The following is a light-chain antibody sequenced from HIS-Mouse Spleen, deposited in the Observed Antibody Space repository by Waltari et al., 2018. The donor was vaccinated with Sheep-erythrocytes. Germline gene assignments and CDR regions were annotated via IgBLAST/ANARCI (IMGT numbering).Light chain of an antibody. V-gene: IGKV1-6*01. CDR1: QGIRND. J-gene: IGKJ2*01. CDR2: AAS. Sequence: AIQMTPSPSSLSASGRERGTSTCRASQGIRNDLGWYQQKPGKAPKLLIYAASSLQSGVPSRFSGSGSGTDFTLTISSLQPEDFATYYCLQDYNYPYTFGQGTKLEIK. CDR3: LQDYNYPYT.